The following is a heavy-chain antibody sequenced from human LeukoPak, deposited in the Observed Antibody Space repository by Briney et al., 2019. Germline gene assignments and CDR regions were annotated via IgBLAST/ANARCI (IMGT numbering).Heavy chain of an antibody. CDR3: ARNHLYRVGWSYFDY. Sequence: GGSLRVSCAASGFTFSSSWMSWVRQAPGKGLEWVANINQDGSDKYYADSVLGRFTISRDNAKNSVYLQMSSLRAEDTAGYYCARNHLYRVGWSYFDYWGQGTRVTVSS. CDR1: GFTFSSSW. V-gene: IGHV3-7*01. J-gene: IGHJ4*02. D-gene: IGHD5-24*01. CDR2: INQDGSDK.